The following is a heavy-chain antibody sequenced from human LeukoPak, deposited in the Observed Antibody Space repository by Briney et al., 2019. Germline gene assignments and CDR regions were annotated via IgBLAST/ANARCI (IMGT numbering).Heavy chain of an antibody. Sequence: SETLSLTCTVSGGSISSYYWSWIRQPAGKGLEWIGRIYTSGSTNYNPSLKSRVTMSVGTSKNQFSLKLSSVTAADTAVYYCARDNYDFWSGYYTALDYWGQGTLVTVSS. CDR2: IYTSGST. CDR3: ARDNYDFWSGYYTALDY. D-gene: IGHD3-3*01. J-gene: IGHJ4*02. V-gene: IGHV4-4*07. CDR1: GGSISSYY.